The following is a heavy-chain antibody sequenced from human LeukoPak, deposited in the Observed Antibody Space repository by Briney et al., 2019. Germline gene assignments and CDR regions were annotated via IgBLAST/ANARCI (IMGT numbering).Heavy chain of an antibody. V-gene: IGHV3-53*01. CDR1: GFTIRTNY. CDR2: IYSGGNT. CDR3: ARGVGQDAFDI. D-gene: IGHD1-26*01. J-gene: IGHJ3*02. Sequence: GGSLRLSCAASGFTIRTNYMSWVRQAPGKGLEWVSVIYSGGNTHYADSVKGRFTFSKDNSKNTLYLQMTNLRVEDTAVYYCARGVGQDAFDIWGQGTMVTVSS.